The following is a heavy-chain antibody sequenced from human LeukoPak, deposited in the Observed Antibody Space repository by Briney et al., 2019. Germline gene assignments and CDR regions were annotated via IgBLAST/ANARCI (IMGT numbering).Heavy chain of an antibody. Sequence: ASVKVSCKASGGTFSSYAISWVRQAPGQGLEWMGGIIPIFGTANYAQKFQGRVTITADESTSTAYMELSSLRSEDTAVYYCAREPDIVASDAFDIWGQGTMVTVSS. J-gene: IGHJ3*02. CDR3: AREPDIVASDAFDI. D-gene: IGHD5-12*01. CDR2: IIPIFGTA. CDR1: GGTFSSYA. V-gene: IGHV1-69*13.